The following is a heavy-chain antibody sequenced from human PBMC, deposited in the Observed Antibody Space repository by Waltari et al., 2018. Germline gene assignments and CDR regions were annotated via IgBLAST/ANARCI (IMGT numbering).Heavy chain of an antibody. V-gene: IGHV3-53*01. J-gene: IGHJ5*02. CDR3: ARPVGNET. CDR2: IYSGGIT. Sequence: EVQLVESGGGLVQPGGSLRLACAASGFSVSGVYMTWVRQAPGTGLQCVPIIYSGGITYYADSVKGRFTISRDNSKNTVFLQMNSLRVDDTAVYYCARPVGNETWGQGTLVTVSS. CDR1: GFSVSGVY. D-gene: IGHD1-26*01.